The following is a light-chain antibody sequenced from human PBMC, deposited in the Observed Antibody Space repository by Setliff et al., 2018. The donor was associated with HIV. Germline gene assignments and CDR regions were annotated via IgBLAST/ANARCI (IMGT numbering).Light chain of an antibody. CDR1: QTVSYSSNNKYH. CDR3: QQYSTGPMYT. J-gene: IGKJ2*01. Sequence: DIVMTQSPDSLAVSLGERATINCKSSQTVSYSSNNKYHLNWYQVKPGQPPRLLIYWASTRASGVPDRFSGSGSGTDFTLTISSLQAEDVALYYCQQYSTGPMYTFGPGTKVDIK. CDR2: WAS. V-gene: IGKV4-1*01.